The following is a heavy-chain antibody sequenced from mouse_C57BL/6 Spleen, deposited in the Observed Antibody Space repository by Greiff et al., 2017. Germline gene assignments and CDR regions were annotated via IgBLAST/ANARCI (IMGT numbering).Heavy chain of an antibody. Sequence: LQESGPELVKPGASVKISCKASGYAFSSSWMNWVKQRPGKGLEWIGRIYPGDGDTNYNGKFKGKATLTADKSSSTAYMQLSSLTSEDSAVYFCARWGLRNFDYWGQGTTLTVSS. CDR1: GYAFSSSW. CDR3: ARWGLRNFDY. J-gene: IGHJ2*01. CDR2: IYPGDGDT. V-gene: IGHV1-82*01. D-gene: IGHD2-4*01.